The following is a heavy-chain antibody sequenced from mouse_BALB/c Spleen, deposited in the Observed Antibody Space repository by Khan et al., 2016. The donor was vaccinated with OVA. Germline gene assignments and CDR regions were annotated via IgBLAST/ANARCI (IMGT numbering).Heavy chain of an antibody. CDR2: ISYGGST. V-gene: IGHV3-2*02. CDR1: GYSITSDYA. D-gene: IGHD1-1*01. Sequence: EVQRVESGPGLVKPSQSLSLTCTVTGYSITSDYAWDWIRQFPGNKLEWMGYISYGGSTSYNPSLNSRITITRDTSKNQFFLQLNAVTTEDTATYYCARKNYYGYAMDYGGQGTSVTVSS. J-gene: IGHJ4*01. CDR3: ARKNYYGYAMDY.